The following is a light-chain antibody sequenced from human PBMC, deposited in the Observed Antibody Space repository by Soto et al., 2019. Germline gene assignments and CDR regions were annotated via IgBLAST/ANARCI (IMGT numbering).Light chain of an antibody. J-gene: IGKJ1*01. CDR3: QQSYSTPWT. Sequence: DIQMTLTTSSLSASEGDRVTITCRASQSISSYLNWYQQKPGKAPKLLIYAASSLQSGVPSRFSGSGSGTDFTLTISSLQPEDFATYYCQQSYSTPWTFGQGTKVDI. V-gene: IGKV1-39*01. CDR1: QSISSY. CDR2: AAS.